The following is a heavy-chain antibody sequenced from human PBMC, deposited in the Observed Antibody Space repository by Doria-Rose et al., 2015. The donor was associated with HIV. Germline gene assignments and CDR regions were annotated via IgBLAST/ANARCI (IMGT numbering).Heavy chain of an antibody. CDR2: ISSSGTT. J-gene: IGHJ4*02. V-gene: IGHV4-30-4*01. CDR3: ARARNYGFPHFFDF. D-gene: IGHD3-10*01. Sequence: QVQLQESGPGLVRPSQTLSLTCTVSGDSISSGDSFWSWIRQPPGKGPGWIGYISSSGTTYYYPSLRARLTISLDASKNQSSLNLNSVTAADTAVYDCARARNYGFPHFFDFWGQGTLVTVSS. CDR1: GDSISSGDSF.